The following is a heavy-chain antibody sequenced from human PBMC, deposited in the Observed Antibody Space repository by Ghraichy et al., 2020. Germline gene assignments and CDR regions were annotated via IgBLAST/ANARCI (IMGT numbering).Heavy chain of an antibody. CDR1: GFTFSNYG. J-gene: IGHJ5*02. V-gene: IGHV3-30*02. CDR3: VKGEVGAAMLP. D-gene: IGHD1-26*01. Sequence: GGSLRLSCAASGFTFSNYGMHWVRQAPGKGLDWVAFIRFDESNTYYKDSVKGRFTISRDNFKNTLYLQMNSLRPTDTAVYYCVKGEVGAAMLPWGQATLVTVS. CDR2: IRFDESNT.